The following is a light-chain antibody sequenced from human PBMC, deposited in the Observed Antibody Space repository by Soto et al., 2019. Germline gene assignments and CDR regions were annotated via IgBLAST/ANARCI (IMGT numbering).Light chain of an antibody. Sequence: QSVVTQPPAVSGTPGQRVTISCSGSSSNIGSNTVNWYQQLPGTAPKLLIYNNYQRPSGVPDRFSGSKSGTSASLAISGLQSEDEADYYCAAWDDSLNGPHVVFGGGTQLTVL. CDR1: SSNIGSNT. CDR2: NNY. J-gene: IGLJ2*01. CDR3: AAWDDSLNGPHVV. V-gene: IGLV1-44*01.